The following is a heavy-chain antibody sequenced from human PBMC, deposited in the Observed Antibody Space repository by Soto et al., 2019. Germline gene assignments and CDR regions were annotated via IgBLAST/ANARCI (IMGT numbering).Heavy chain of an antibody. J-gene: IGHJ4*02. CDR2: ISGTTNSYAT. CDR3: TSAAVADY. V-gene: IGHV3-73*02. CDR1: GFTFSESA. D-gene: IGHD6-13*01. Sequence: EVQLVESGGGLVQPGGSLKVSCAASGFTFSESAMHWVRQASGKGLEWVGRISGTTNSYATTYAASLKGRFTISRDDSKRTTYLQMNSLKAEDTAVYSCTSAAVADYWGQGTLVTVSS.